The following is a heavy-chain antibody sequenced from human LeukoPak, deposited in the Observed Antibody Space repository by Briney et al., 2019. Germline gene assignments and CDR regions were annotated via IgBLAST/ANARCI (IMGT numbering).Heavy chain of an antibody. CDR1: GYTFTSYD. CDR3: ARWSTVTTVDY. J-gene: IGHJ4*02. V-gene: IGHV1-8*03. D-gene: IGHD4-17*01. CDR2: MSPNSGNT. Sequence: ASVKVSCKASGYTFTSYDINWVRQATGQGLEWMGWMSPNSGNTGYAQKFQGRVTITRNTSISTAYMELSSLRSEDTAVYYCARWSTVTTVDYWGQGTLVTVSS.